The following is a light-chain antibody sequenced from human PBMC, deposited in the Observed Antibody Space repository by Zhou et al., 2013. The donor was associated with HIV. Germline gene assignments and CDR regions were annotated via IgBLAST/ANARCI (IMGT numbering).Light chain of an antibody. CDR2: AAS. CDR1: QGIRSY. V-gene: IGKV1D-8*02. CDR3: QQYYTFPRT. J-gene: IGKJ1*01. Sequence: AIWMTQSPSLLSASTGDRVTISCRMSQGIRSYLAWYQQKPGKAPELLIYAASTLHSGVPSRFSGSGSGTDFTLTISCLQSEDFATYYCQQYYTFPRTFGQGTEGG.